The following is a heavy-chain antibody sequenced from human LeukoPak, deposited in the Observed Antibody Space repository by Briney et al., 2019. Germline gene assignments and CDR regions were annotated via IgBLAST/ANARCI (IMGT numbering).Heavy chain of an antibody. CDR2: VYSDGVT. Sequence: GGSLRLSCAASGFTVSSYGMSWVRQAPGKGPEWVSLVYSDGVTRYADSVQGRFTISRDNSKNTVYLQMNNLRVEDTAVYHCVRDRAEGRAWVEFDPWGQGILVTVSS. V-gene: IGHV3-66*02. CDR3: VRDRAEGRAWVEFDP. J-gene: IGHJ5*02. CDR1: GFTVSSYG.